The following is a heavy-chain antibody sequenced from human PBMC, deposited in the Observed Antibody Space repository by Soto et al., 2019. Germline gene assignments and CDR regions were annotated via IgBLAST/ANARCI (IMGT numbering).Heavy chain of an antibody. CDR1: GCTFRNSW. J-gene: IGHJ4*02. Sequence: GGSLRLSYEASGCTFRNSWMSWVRQAPEKGLEWVANIKQDESEKYYVDSVKGRFTISRDNAKNSLYLQMNSLTAEDTAVYYCARLSIAAANGDYRGQGTLVTASS. CDR2: IKQDESEK. CDR3: ARLSIAAANGDY. V-gene: IGHV3-7*03. D-gene: IGHD6-13*01.